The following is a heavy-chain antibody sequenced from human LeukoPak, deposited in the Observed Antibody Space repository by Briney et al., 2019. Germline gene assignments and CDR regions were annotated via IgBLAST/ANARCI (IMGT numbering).Heavy chain of an antibody. J-gene: IGHJ3*02. Sequence: SETLSLTCAVYGGSFSGYYWSWIRQPPGKGLEWIGKINHSGSTNYNPSLKSRVTISVDTSKNQFSLKLSSVTAADTAVYYCARGRGYYYDSRNGAFDIWGQGTMVTVSS. CDR3: ARGRGYYYDSRNGAFDI. V-gene: IGHV4-34*01. CDR2: INHSGST. D-gene: IGHD3-22*01. CDR1: GGSFSGYY.